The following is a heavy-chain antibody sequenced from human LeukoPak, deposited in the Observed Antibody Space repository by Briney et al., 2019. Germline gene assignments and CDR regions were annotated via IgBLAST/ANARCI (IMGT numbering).Heavy chain of an antibody. D-gene: IGHD2-15*01. CDR1: GFTFDVYG. CDR2: INWNGGST. CDR3: ARDESDIVVVVAARDYYYYGMDV. J-gene: IGHJ6*02. Sequence: PGGSLRLSCAVSGFTFDVYGMSWVRQAPGRGVECVSGINWNGGSTSYADSVKGRFTISRDNSKNTLYLQMNSLRAEDTAVYYCARDESDIVVVVAARDYYYYGMDVWGQGTTVTVSS. V-gene: IGHV3-20*04.